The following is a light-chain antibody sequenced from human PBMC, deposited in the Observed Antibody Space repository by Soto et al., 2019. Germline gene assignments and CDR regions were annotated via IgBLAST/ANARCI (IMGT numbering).Light chain of an antibody. CDR3: TSYTSGSTLPWV. V-gene: IGLV2-14*01. Sequence: QSVLTQPASVSGSPGQSITISCTGTSSDVGGYNYVSWYQQHPGKAPKLMIYEVSNRPSGVSNRFSGSKSGNTASLTISGLTAEQDPDYYSTSYTSGSTLPWVFGTGTKVTVL. J-gene: IGLJ1*01. CDR2: EVS. CDR1: SSDVGGYNY.